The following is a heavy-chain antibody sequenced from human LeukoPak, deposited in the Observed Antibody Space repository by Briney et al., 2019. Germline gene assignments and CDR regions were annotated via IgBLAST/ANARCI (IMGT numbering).Heavy chain of an antibody. Sequence: ASVKVSCKASGGTFSSYAISWVRQAPGQGLEWMGGIIPIFGTANYAQKFQGRVTITADESTSTAYMELSSLRSEDTAVYYCAREYYYDSSGSGGFDYWGQGTLVTVSS. CDR1: GGTFSSYA. D-gene: IGHD3-22*01. V-gene: IGHV1-69*13. CDR3: AREYYYDSSGSGGFDY. J-gene: IGHJ4*02. CDR2: IIPIFGTA.